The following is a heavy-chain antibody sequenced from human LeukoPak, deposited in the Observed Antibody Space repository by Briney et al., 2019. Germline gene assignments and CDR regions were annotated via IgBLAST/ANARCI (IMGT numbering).Heavy chain of an antibody. CDR1: GGSISSSNYY. Sequence: SETLSLTCTVSGGSISSSNYYWGWIRQPPGKGLEWIGIIYYSGTTYYNPSLKSRVTISVDTSKNQFSLKLSSVTAADTAVYYCARAENYDYVWGSYRPFDYWGQGTLVTVSS. CDR2: IYYSGTT. V-gene: IGHV4-39*07. CDR3: ARAENYDYVWGSYRPFDY. J-gene: IGHJ4*02. D-gene: IGHD3-16*02.